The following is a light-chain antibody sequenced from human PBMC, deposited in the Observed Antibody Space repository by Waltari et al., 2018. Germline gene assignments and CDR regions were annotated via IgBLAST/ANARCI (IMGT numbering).Light chain of an antibody. J-gene: IGLJ2*01. Sequence: QSVLTHPPSASGTPGQRVTISCSGRSSNLGSNTVTWYQPPPGTSPKLLSYSSNRRPSGVPDRFPDSKSGNSASLAMSGLQSEDEADYYCAAWDDSLNGQFGGGTKLTVL. CDR1: SSNLGSNT. CDR3: AAWDDSLNGQ. CDR2: SSN. V-gene: IGLV1-44*01.